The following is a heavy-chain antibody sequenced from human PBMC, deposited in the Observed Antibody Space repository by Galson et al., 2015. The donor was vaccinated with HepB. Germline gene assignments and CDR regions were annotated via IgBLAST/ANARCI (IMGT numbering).Heavy chain of an antibody. CDR1: GFTFSDYY. CDR2: ISSSGSTI. CDR3: ARGRDLGYSYGYGYYFDY. J-gene: IGHJ4*02. V-gene: IGHV3-11*01. Sequence: SLRLSCAASGFTFSDYYMSWIRQAPGKGLEWVSYISSSGSTIYYADSVKGRFTISRDNAKNSLYLQMNSLRAEDTAVYYCARGRDLGYSYGYGYYFDYWGQGTLVTVSS. D-gene: IGHD5-18*01.